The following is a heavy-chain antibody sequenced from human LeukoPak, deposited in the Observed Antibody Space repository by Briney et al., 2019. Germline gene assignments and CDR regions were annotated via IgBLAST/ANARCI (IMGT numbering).Heavy chain of an antibody. D-gene: IGHD6-19*01. CDR3: ARRSGIAVAGAFDY. CDR2: IYYSGST. V-gene: IGHV4-39*07. J-gene: IGHJ4*02. Sequence: PSEILSLTCTVSGGSINNSSYYWGWIRQPPGKGLEWIGSIYYSGSTYYNPSLKSRVTISVDTSKSQFSLKLSSVTAADTAVYYCARRSGIAVAGAFDYWGQGTLVTVSS. CDR1: GGSINNSSYY.